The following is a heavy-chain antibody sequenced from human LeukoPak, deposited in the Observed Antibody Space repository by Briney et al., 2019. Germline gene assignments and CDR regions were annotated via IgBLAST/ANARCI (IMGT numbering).Heavy chain of an antibody. CDR1: GGSISSYY. CDR2: IYTSGST. J-gene: IGHJ6*03. CDR3: ARVQVLRIAAAGYYYYYMDV. Sequence: KSSETLSLTCTVSGGSISSYYWSWIRQPAGKGLEWIGRIYTSGSTNYNPSLKSRVTISVDTSKNQLSLKLSSVTAADTAVYYCARVQVLRIAAAGYYYYYMDVWGKGTTVTISS. D-gene: IGHD6-13*01. V-gene: IGHV4-4*07.